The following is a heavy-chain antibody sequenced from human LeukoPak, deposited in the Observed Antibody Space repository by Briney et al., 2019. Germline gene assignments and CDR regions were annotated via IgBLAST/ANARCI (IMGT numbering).Heavy chain of an antibody. CDR1: GGSISSGGYS. V-gene: IGHV4-30-2*01. CDR2: IYHSGST. CDR3: ARGYSGYDFPFDP. Sequence: SETLSLTCAVSGGSISSGGYSWSWIRQPPGKGLEWIGYIYHSGSTYYGPSLKSRVTISVDRSKNQFSLKLSSVTAADTAVYYCARGYSGYDFPFDPWGQGTLVTVSS. D-gene: IGHD5-12*01. J-gene: IGHJ5*02.